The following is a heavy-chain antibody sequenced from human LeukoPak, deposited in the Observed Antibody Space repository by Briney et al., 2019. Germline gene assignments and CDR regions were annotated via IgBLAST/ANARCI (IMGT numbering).Heavy chain of an antibody. J-gene: IGHJ6*02. V-gene: IGHV1-2*02. D-gene: IGHD2-2*01. CDR1: RYTLTGYY. Sequence: ASVKVSCKASRYTLTGYYMHWVRPAPGQGLEWMGWINPNSVGTNYTQKCRGRVTMTRDMSIRSAYMEVSRMRSEDTAVYCCARAMSLSVPAAIPYYYYGVDVWGQGTTVTVSS. CDR2: INPNSVGT. CDR3: ARAMSLSVPAAIPYYYYGVDV.